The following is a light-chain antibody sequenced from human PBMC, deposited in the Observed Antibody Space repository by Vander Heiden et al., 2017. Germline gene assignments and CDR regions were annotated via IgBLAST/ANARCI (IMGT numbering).Light chain of an antibody. CDR2: EVT. Sequence: SVLTQPPSASGSLGQSVTISCTGTSSDVGDYNYVSWYQQHPGKAPRLLIYEVTKRPPGVPDRFSGSKSGNTASLTVSGLQAEDEADYYCNSYAGSNNFLFGSGTKVTVL. CDR3: NSYAGSNNFL. CDR1: SSDVGDYNY. J-gene: IGLJ1*01. V-gene: IGLV2-8*01.